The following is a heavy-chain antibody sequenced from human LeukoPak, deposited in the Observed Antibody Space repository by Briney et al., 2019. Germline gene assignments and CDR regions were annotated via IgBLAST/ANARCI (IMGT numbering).Heavy chain of an antibody. CDR2: INPNSGGT. J-gene: IGHJ4*02. V-gene: IGHV1-2*06. D-gene: IGHD6-13*01. Sequence: ASVKVSCKASGYTFTGYYMHWVRQAPGQGLEWMGRINPNSGGTNYVQKFQGRVTMTRDTSISTAYMELSRLRSEDTAVYYCATALNPYSSSWYLWFDYWGQGTLVTVSS. CDR1: GYTFTGYY. CDR3: ATALNPYSSSWYLWFDY.